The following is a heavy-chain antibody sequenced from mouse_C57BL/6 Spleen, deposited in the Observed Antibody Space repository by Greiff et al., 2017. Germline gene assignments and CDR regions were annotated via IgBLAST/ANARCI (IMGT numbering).Heavy chain of an antibody. CDR1: GYTFTSYW. V-gene: IGHV1-5*01. J-gene: IGHJ4*01. CDR2: IYPGNSDT. D-gene: IGHD2-3*01. CDR3: TREEDGYYERPMDY. Sequence: EVHLVESGTVLARPGASVKMSCKTSGYTFTSYWMHWVKQRPGQGLEWIGAIYPGNSDTSYNQKFKGKAKLTAVTSASTAYMELSSLTNEDSAVYYCTREEDGYYERPMDYWGQGTSVTVSS.